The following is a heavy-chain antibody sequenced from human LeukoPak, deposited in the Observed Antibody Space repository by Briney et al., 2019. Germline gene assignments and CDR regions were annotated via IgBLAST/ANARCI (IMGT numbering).Heavy chain of an antibody. Sequence: ASVKVSCKASGYTFTGYYMHWVRQAPGQGLEWMGWINPNSGGTNYAQKFQGRVTMTRDTSISTAYMELSRLRSDDTAVYYCARDLGSYSTFDYWGQGTLVTVSP. D-gene: IGHD1-26*01. CDR3: ARDLGSYSTFDY. CDR2: INPNSGGT. J-gene: IGHJ4*02. CDR1: GYTFTGYY. V-gene: IGHV1-2*02.